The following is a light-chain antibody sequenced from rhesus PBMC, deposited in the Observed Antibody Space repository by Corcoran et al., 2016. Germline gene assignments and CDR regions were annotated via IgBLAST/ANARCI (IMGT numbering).Light chain of an antibody. J-gene: IGKJ1*01. CDR3: PPFKNYLRT. CDR1: QGISND. CDR2: AAS. Sequence: DIQMTQSPSSLSASVGDRVTITCRASQGISNDLNWYQQKQGKAPKLRIYAASSLESGVPSRFSGNGSGTDFTLTLSNLQPEDFTTYYCPPFKNYLRTFGQGTKVEIK. V-gene: IGKV1-41*01.